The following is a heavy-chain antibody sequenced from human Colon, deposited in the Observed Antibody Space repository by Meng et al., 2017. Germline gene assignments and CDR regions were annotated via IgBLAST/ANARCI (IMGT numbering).Heavy chain of an antibody. CDR3: ASAIAVSGTGRFDY. Sequence: QDARSAAEVKKARAAVNGSWKASVFYFTTSAIHGVRQAPEQRLEWMGWINAGNSDTKASKKLQGSVTITRDTSASTVYMEVSSLRSEDTGVYYCASAIAVSGTGRFDYWGQGTLVTVSS. CDR1: VFYFTTSA. J-gene: IGHJ4*02. V-gene: IGHV1-3*01. D-gene: IGHD6-19*01. CDR2: INAGNSDT.